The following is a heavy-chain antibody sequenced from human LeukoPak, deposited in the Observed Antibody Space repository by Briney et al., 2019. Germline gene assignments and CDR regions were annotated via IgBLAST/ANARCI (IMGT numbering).Heavy chain of an antibody. J-gene: IGHJ6*03. Sequence: SETLSLTCTVSGGSISSSSYYWGWIRQPPGKGLEWIGSIYYSGSTYYNPSLKSRVTISVDTSKNQFSLKLSSVTAADTAVYYCAREGGWTPKNYYYYYMDVWGKGTTVTVSS. CDR1: GGSISSSSYY. V-gene: IGHV4-39*07. D-gene: IGHD2-15*01. CDR3: AREGGWTPKNYYYYYMDV. CDR2: IYYSGST.